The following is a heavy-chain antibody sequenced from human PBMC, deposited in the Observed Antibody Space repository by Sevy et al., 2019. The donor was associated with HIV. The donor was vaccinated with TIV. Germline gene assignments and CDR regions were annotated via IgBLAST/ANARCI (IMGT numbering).Heavy chain of an antibody. V-gene: IGHV1-69*13. CDR3: ARGPRYYYDSSGYYLRY. Sequence: ASVKVSCKASGGTFSSYAISWVRQAPGQELEWMGGIIPIFGTANYAQKFQGRVTITADESTSTAYMELSSLRSEDTAVYYCARGPRYYYDSSGYYLRYWGQGTLVTVSS. CDR1: GGTFSSYA. CDR2: IIPIFGTA. J-gene: IGHJ4*02. D-gene: IGHD3-22*01.